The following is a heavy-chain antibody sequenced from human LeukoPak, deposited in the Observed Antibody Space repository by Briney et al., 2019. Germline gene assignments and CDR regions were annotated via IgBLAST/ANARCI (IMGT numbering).Heavy chain of an antibody. Sequence: SETLSLTCGVSGVSISNNNLWSLVRHPPGQGLEWIGVISLTGLTHYTPSLESRVTMSLDKSKNQLSLNLTSLTAADTAVYYCSRENGAFSPFGYWGQGTLVTVLS. CDR3: SRENGAFSPFGY. CDR1: GVSISNNNL. V-gene: IGHV4-4*02. J-gene: IGHJ4*02. CDR2: ISLTGLT. D-gene: IGHD2-8*01.